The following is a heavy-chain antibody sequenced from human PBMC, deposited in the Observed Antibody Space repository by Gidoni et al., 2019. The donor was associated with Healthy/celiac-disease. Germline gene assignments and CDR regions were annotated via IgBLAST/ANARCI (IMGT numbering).Heavy chain of an antibody. V-gene: IGHV3-9*01. CDR1: GFALDDYA. D-gene: IGHD5-12*01. J-gene: IGHJ4*02. Sequence: EVKLVVSGGGLVQPGRSLRLSCAAPGFALDDYAMHGVRQAPGKGLEWVSGISWNSGSIGYADSVTGRFTIARDNAKNSLYLQMNSLRAEDTALYYCAKDTGDGYNYLDYWGQGTLVTVSS. CDR3: AKDTGDGYNYLDY. CDR2: ISWNSGSI.